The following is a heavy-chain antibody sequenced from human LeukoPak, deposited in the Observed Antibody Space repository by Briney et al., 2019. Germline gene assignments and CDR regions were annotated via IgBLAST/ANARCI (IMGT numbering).Heavy chain of an antibody. CDR2: INHSGST. Sequence: SETLSLTCAAYGVSFSGYYWSWVRQPPGKGLEWIGVINHSGSTNYNPSLKSRVTISVDTSKNQFSLKLSSVTAADTAVYYCARLGYCSGGSCYSLKIDYWGQGTLVTVSS. V-gene: IGHV4-34*01. CDR3: ARLGYCSGGSCYSLKIDY. D-gene: IGHD2-15*01. J-gene: IGHJ4*02. CDR1: GVSFSGYY.